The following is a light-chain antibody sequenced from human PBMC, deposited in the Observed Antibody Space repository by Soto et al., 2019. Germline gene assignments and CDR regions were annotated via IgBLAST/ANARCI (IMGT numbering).Light chain of an antibody. V-gene: IGKV3-20*01. J-gene: IGKJ3*01. CDR3: QQYGSLWFT. CDR1: QSVSSSY. Sequence: EIVLTQSPGTLSLSPGERATLSCRASQSVSSSYLAWYQQKPGQAPRLLIYGASSRATGIPDRFSGSGSGTVFPITSSRQEHEDVAVYYCQQYGSLWFTFGPGTKVDIK. CDR2: GAS.